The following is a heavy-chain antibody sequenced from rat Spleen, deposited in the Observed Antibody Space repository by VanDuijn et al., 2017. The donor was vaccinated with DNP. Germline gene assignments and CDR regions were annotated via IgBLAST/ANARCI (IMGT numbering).Heavy chain of an antibody. V-gene: IGHV5-25*01. D-gene: IGHD1-10*01. CDR2: ISTSGGST. Sequence: EVQLVESGGGLVQPGRSLKLSCAASGFTFSNYDMAWVRQAPTKGLEWVASISTSGGSTYYRDSVKGRFTVSRDNAKSTLYLQMDSLRSEDTATYYCARRGQLFDYWGQGVMVTVSS. CDR1: GFTFSNYD. J-gene: IGHJ2*01. CDR3: ARRGQLFDY.